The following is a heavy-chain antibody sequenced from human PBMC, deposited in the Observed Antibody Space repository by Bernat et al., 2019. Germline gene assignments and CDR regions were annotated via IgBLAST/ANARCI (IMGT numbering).Heavy chain of an antibody. CDR1: GFTFSYAW. D-gene: IGHD2-15*01. CDR2: IKSKIDGGII. V-gene: IGHV3-15*01. Sequence: EVQLVESGGGFVKPGGSLRLSCAASGFTFSYAWMSWVRQAPGKGLEWVARIKSKIDGGIIEYAAPVKGRLTISREDSKSTVYLQMNSLKTEDTAVYYCTTEGYCSGGSCYSFDHWGQGTLVTVSS. CDR3: TTEGYCSGGSCYSFDH. J-gene: IGHJ4*02.